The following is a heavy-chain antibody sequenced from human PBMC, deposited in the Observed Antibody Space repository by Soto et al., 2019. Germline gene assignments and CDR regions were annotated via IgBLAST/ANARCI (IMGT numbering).Heavy chain of an antibody. Sequence: GASVKVSCKASGGTFSSYAISWVRQAPGQGLEWMGGIIPIFGTANYAQKFQGRVTITADESTSTAYMELSSLRSEDTAVYYCARGRGDCSGGSCSSGFDYWGKGTLVTVSS. CDR3: ARGRGDCSGGSCSSGFDY. CDR1: GGTFSSYA. CDR2: IIPIFGTA. J-gene: IGHJ4*02. V-gene: IGHV1-69*13. D-gene: IGHD2-15*01.